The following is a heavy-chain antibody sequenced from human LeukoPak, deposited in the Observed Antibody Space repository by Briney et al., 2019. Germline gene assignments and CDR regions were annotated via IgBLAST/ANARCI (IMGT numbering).Heavy chain of an antibody. V-gene: IGHV5-51*01. J-gene: IGHJ4*02. D-gene: IGHD3-9*01. CDR3: ARLNDILTGPFDY. CDR1: GYSFTSFW. Sequence: GESLKISCKGPGYSFTSFWIGWVRQMPGKGLEWMGNIDPSDSDTRHSPSFQGQVTISVDKSISTAYLQWSSLKASDTAIYYCARLNDILTGPFDYWGQGTLVTVSS. CDR2: IDPSDSDT.